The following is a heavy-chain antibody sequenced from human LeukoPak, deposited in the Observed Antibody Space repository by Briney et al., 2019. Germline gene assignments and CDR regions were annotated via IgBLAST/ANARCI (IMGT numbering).Heavy chain of an antibody. V-gene: IGHV3-43*01. J-gene: IGHJ6*03. CDR1: GFTFDDYT. D-gene: IGHD5-12*01. CDR2: ISWDGGST. Sequence: PGGSLRLSCAASGFTFDDYTMHWVRQAPGKGLEWVSLISWDGGSTYYADSVKGRFTISRDNSKNSLYLQMNSLRTEDTALYYCAKERGIVATIYYYYMDVWGKGTTVTVSS. CDR3: AKERGIVATIYYYYMDV.